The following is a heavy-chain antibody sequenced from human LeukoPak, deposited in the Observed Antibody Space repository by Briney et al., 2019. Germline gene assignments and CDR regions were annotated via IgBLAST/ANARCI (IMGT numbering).Heavy chain of an antibody. V-gene: IGHV4-4*07. D-gene: IGHD3-22*01. CDR3: ALNYSDGGGYYPPDY. CDR1: GGSISRYY. CDR2: IYTSGST. J-gene: IGHJ4*02. Sequence: SETLSLTWTVSGGSISRYYGSWIRQPAGKGLEWIGRIYTSGSTNYNPSLKSRVTMSVDTSKNQFSLKLSSVRAPDTAVYYCALNYSDGGGYYPPDYWGQGTLVTVSS.